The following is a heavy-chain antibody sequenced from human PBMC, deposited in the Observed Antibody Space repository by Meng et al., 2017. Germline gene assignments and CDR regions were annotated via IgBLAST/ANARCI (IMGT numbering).Heavy chain of an antibody. CDR3: ARASYDYVWGSYLFGDY. CDR1: GYTFTSYA. V-gene: IGHV1-3*01. Sequence: QVQVGQAGGEVKKPGASVKVSCKASGYTFTSYAMHWARQAPGQRLEWMGWINAGNGNTKYSQKFQGRVTITRDTSASTAYMELSSLRSEDTAVYYCARASYDYVWGSYLFGDYWGQGTLVTVSS. D-gene: IGHD3-16*02. CDR2: INAGNGNT. J-gene: IGHJ4*02.